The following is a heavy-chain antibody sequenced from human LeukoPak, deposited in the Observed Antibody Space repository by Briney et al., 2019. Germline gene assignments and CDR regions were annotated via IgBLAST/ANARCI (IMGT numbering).Heavy chain of an antibody. CDR1: GFTFTTYW. CDR2: IKQDGSEK. D-gene: IGHD2-15*01. V-gene: IGHV3-7*04. Sequence: GGSLRLSCVASGFTFTTYWMSWVRQAPGKGLGWVANIKQDGSEKYYVDSVKGRFTISRDNAKNSVYLQMNSLRAEDTAVYYCARGRFCSSGSCYGDYWGQGTLVTVSS. J-gene: IGHJ4*02. CDR3: ARGRFCSSGSCYGDY.